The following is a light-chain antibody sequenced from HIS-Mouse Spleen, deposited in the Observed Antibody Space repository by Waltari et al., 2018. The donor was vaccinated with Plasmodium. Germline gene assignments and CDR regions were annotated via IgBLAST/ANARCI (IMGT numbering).Light chain of an antibody. V-gene: IGLV2-23*01. Sequence: QSALTQPASVSGSPGQSITISCTGTSSDVGSYHLVSWYQPHPGKAPKLMIYEGSKRPSGVSNRFSGSKSGNTASLTISGLQAEDEADYYCCSYAGSSTNWVFGGGTKLTVL. J-gene: IGLJ3*02. CDR2: EGS. CDR3: CSYAGSSTNWV. CDR1: SSDVGSYHL.